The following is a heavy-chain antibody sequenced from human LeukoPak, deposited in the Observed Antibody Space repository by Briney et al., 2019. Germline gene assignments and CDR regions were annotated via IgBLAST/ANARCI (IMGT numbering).Heavy chain of an antibody. Sequence: PSETLSLTCAVYGGSFSGYYWGWIRQPPGKGLEWIGEINHSGSTNYNPSLKSRVTISVDTSKNQFSLKLSSVTAADTAVYYCATTLKAAASYWGQGTLVTVSS. CDR3: ATTLKAAASY. J-gene: IGHJ4*02. V-gene: IGHV4-34*01. CDR1: GGSFSGYY. CDR2: INHSGST. D-gene: IGHD6-13*01.